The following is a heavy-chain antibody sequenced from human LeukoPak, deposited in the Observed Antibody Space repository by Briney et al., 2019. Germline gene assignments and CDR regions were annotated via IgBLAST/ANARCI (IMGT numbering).Heavy chain of an antibody. Sequence: SETLSLTCTVSGGSISSYYWSWIRQPPGKGLEWIGYIYYSGSTNYNPSLKSRVTISVDTSKNQFSLKLSSVTAADTAVYYCARHDIAGYSYGYPLFDYWGQGTLVTVSS. CDR3: ARHDIAGYSYGYPLFDY. CDR2: IYYSGST. J-gene: IGHJ4*02. D-gene: IGHD5-18*01. V-gene: IGHV4-59*08. CDR1: GGSISSYY.